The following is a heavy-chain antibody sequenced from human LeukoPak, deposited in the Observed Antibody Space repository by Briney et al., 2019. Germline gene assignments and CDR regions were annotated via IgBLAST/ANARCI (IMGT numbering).Heavy chain of an antibody. J-gene: IGHJ4*02. V-gene: IGHV3-23*01. CDR2: ISAGGGNT. CDR3: ARDLTGGSYYPSFGY. Sequence: QPGGSLRLSCAASGFTFSNYAMSWIRQAPGKGLEWVSAISAGGGNTDYADSVKGRFTISRDNAKNSLYLQMNSLRAEDTAVYYCARDLTGGSYYPSFGYWGQGTLVTVSS. D-gene: IGHD1-26*01. CDR1: GFTFSNYA.